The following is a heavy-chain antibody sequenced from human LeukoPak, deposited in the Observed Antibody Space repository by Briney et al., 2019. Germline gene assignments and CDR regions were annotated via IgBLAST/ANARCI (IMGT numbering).Heavy chain of an antibody. Sequence: GGSLRLSCAASGFTFSLYSINWVRQAPGKGLEWVSYISSSTGNIIHCADSVKGRFTISRDNAKNSVYLQMNSLRSEDTAVYYCARGVGTVAFHDWFDPWGQGTRVSVSS. V-gene: IGHV3-48*01. CDR1: GFTFSLYS. CDR3: ARGVGTVAFHDWFDP. J-gene: IGHJ5*02. CDR2: ISSSTGNII. D-gene: IGHD4-23*01.